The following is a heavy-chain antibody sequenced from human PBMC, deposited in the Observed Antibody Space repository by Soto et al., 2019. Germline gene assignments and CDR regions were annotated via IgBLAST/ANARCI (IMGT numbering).Heavy chain of an antibody. V-gene: IGHV3-33*01. J-gene: IGHJ5*02. D-gene: IGHD5-18*01. Sequence: PGGSLRLSCAASGFTFSSYGMHWVRQAPGKGLEWVAVIWYDGSNKYYADSVKGRFTISRDNSKNTLYLQMNSLRAEDTAVYYCAREQLTNWFDPWGQGTLVTVSS. CDR2: IWYDGSNK. CDR3: AREQLTNWFDP. CDR1: GFTFSSYG.